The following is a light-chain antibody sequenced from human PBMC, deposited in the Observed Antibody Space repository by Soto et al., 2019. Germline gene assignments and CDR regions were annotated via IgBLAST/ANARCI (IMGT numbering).Light chain of an antibody. CDR2: GAS. V-gene: IGKV3-20*01. J-gene: IGKJ1*01. Sequence: EVVLTQSPGTLSLSPGERATLPCRASQTVTTDYLSWYQQKPGQAPRLLIYGASTRATGTPDRLSGSGSGTDFTLTISRLEPEDFAVYYCQQYSTSPWTFGQGTKVDIK. CDR3: QQYSTSPWT. CDR1: QTVTTDY.